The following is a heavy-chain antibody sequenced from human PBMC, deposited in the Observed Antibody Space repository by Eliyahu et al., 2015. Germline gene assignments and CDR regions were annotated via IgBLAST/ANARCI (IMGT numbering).Heavy chain of an antibody. D-gene: IGHD3-10*01. V-gene: IGHV3-48*04. CDR2: ISGSSGTI. J-gene: IGHJ6*02. Sequence: EVQLVASGGGLVQPGXSLXLSXAASGFTFXSYRMXWVRQVPGKGLEWVSYISGSSGTIRYGDSVKGRFTISRDNAKNSLYLQMNSLRAEDTAVYYCVRIWLGEMDVWGQGTTVTVSS. CDR1: GFTFXSYR. CDR3: VRIWLGEMDV.